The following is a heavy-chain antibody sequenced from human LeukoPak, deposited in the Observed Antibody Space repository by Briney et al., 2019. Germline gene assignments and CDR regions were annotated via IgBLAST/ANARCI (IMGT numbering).Heavy chain of an antibody. D-gene: IGHD3-22*01. V-gene: IGHV5-51*01. CDR3: ARQQTYYYDSSGYSEGRYYYYGMDV. Sequence: GESLKISCKGSGYSFTSYWIGWVRQMPGKGLEWMGIIYPGDSDTRYSPYFQGQVTISADKSISTAYLQWSSLKASDTAMYYCARQQTYYYDSSGYSEGRYYYYGMDVWGQGTTVTVSS. J-gene: IGHJ6*02. CDR2: IYPGDSDT. CDR1: GYSFTSYW.